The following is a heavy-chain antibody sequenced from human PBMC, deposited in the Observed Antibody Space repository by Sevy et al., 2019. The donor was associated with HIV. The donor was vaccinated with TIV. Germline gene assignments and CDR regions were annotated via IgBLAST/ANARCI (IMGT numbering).Heavy chain of an antibody. CDR1: GFTFSSYA. CDR2: ISYDGSNK. Sequence: GSLRLPCAASGFTFSSYAMHWVRQAPGKGLEWVAVISYDGSNKYYADSVKGRFTISRDNSKNTLYLQMNSLRAEDTAVYYCARGTPPYYYYYGMDVWGQGTTVTVSS. V-gene: IGHV3-30-3*01. CDR3: ARGTPPYYYYYGMDV. D-gene: IGHD2-15*01. J-gene: IGHJ6*02.